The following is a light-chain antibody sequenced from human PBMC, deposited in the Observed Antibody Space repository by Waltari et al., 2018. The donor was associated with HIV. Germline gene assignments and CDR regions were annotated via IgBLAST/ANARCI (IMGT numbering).Light chain of an antibody. Sequence: EIVMTQSPATLSVFPGERATLSCRASQGVSSNLAWYQQKPGQAPRPRIYGASTRATGIPARFSGSGSGTEFTLTISGLQSEDFAVYYCQHYNHGPPLTFGGGTKVEIK. CDR1: QGVSSN. CDR2: GAS. J-gene: IGKJ4*01. V-gene: IGKV3-15*01. CDR3: QHYNHGPPLT.